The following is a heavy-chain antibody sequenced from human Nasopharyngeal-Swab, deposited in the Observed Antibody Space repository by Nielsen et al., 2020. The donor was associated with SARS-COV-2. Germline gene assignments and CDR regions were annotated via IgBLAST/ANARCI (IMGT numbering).Heavy chain of an antibody. CDR2: INAGNGNT. Sequence: ASVKVSCKASGYTFTSYAMHWVRQAPGQRLEWMGWINAGNGNTKYSQKFQGRVTITRDTSASTAYMEPSSLRSEDTAVYYCARTYSSGWYGYWGQGTLVTVSS. CDR3: ARTYSSGWYGY. D-gene: IGHD6-19*01. J-gene: IGHJ4*02. V-gene: IGHV1-3*01. CDR1: GYTFTSYA.